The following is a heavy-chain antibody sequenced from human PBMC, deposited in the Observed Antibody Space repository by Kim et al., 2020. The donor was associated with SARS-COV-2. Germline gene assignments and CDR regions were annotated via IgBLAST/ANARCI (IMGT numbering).Heavy chain of an antibody. V-gene: IGHV3-7*03. CDR1: GFTLSSYW. CDR3: ARQLGYKFGYVNWYFDL. J-gene: IGHJ2*01. Sequence: GGSLRLSCAASGFTLSSYWTTWVRQAPGKGLEWVANIKHDGSEKYYMDSVKGRFIISRDRAANSVLLQMNSLRVEDTAVYYCARQLGYKFGYVNWYFDLWGRGTLVTVSS. D-gene: IGHD5-18*01. CDR2: IKHDGSEK.